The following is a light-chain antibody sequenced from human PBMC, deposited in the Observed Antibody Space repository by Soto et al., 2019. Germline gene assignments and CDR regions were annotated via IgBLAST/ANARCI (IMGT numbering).Light chain of an antibody. Sequence: QSVLTQPASVSGSPGQSITISCTGTSSDVGGYNYVYWYQQHPGKAPKLMIYEVSNRPSGVSNRFSGSKSGNTASLTISGLQADDEADYYCSAYTSSITYSDVFGTGTKVTV. J-gene: IGLJ1*01. CDR1: SSDVGGYNY. V-gene: IGLV2-14*01. CDR3: SAYTSSITYSDV. CDR2: EVS.